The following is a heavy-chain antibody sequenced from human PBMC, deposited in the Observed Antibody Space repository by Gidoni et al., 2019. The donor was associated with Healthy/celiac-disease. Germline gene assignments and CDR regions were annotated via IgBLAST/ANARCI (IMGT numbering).Heavy chain of an antibody. V-gene: IGHV3-66*01. CDR2: IYSGGST. CDR1: GFTVSTNY. Sequence: EVQLVESGGGLVQPGGSLRLSCAASGFTVSTNYMSWVRQAAGKGLEWVSIIYSGGSTYYADSVKGRFTISRDNSKNTLYLQMNSLRAEDTAVYYCARDPTDDILTGYEGSWGQGTLVTVSS. D-gene: IGHD3-9*01. J-gene: IGHJ5*02. CDR3: ARDPTDDILTGYEGS.